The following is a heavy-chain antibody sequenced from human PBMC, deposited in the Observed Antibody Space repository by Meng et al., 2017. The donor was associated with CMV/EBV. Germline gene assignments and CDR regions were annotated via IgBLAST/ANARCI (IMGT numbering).Heavy chain of an antibody. CDR3: AREVVVITPYNWFDP. V-gene: IGHV4-61*02. J-gene: IGHJ5*02. CDR1: GGSISSGSYY. CDR2: IYTSGST. D-gene: IGHD3-22*01. Sequence: QVQRQESGPGHVKPSQTVSLTCTVSGGSISSGSYYWSWIRQPAGKGLEWIGRIYTSGSTNYNPSLKSRVTISVDTSKNQFSLKLSSVTAADTAVYYCAREVVVITPYNWFDPWGQGTLVTVSS.